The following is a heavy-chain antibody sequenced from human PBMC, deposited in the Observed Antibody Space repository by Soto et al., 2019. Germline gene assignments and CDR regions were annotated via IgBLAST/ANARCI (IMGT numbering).Heavy chain of an antibody. CDR2: ISYDGSNK. V-gene: IGHV3-30*18. D-gene: IGHD3-10*01. CDR1: GFTFSSYG. CDR3: AKVRMVRGLPGVYDY. Sequence: VQLVESGGGVVQPGRSLRLSCAASGFTFSSYGMHWVRQAPGKGLEWVAVISYDGSNKYYADSVKGRFTISRDNSKNTLYLQMNSLRAEDTAVYYCAKVRMVRGLPGVYDYWGQGTLVTVSS. J-gene: IGHJ4*02.